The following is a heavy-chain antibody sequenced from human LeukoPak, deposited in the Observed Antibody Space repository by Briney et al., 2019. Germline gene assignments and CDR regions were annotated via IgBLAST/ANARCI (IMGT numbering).Heavy chain of an antibody. CDR2: VYYSGST. CDR1: GGSIYSYY. Sequence: SETLSLTCTVSGGSIYSYYWSWIRQPPGKGLEWIGYVYYSGSTNYDPPLKSRVTISVDTSKNQFSLKLNSVNAADTAVYYCARSGTAAGRRDYWGQGTLVTVSS. J-gene: IGHJ4*02. CDR3: ARSGTAAGRRDY. V-gene: IGHV4-59*01. D-gene: IGHD6-13*01.